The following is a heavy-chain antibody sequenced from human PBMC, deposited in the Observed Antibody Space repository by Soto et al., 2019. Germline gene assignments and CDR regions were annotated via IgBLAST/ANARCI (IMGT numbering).Heavy chain of an antibody. V-gene: IGHV3-33*01. D-gene: IGHD6-13*01. CDR3: ARARRIAAAGEYYFDY. Sequence: GGSPRLSCAASGFTLSSYGMHWVRQAPGKGLEWVAVIWYDGSNKYYADSVKGRFTISRDNSKNTLYLQMNSLRAEDTAVYYCARARRIAAAGEYYFDYWGQGTLVTVSS. CDR1: GFTLSSYG. J-gene: IGHJ4*02. CDR2: IWYDGSNK.